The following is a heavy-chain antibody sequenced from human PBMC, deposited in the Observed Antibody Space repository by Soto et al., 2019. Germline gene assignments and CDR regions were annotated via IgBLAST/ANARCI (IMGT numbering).Heavy chain of an antibody. V-gene: IGHV4-34*01. D-gene: IGHD3-3*01. CDR3: ARHAGVHYDFWSGSKFYFDY. Sequence: PSETLSLTCAVYGGSFSGYYWSWIRQPPGKGLEWIGEINHSGSTNYNPSLKSRVTISVDTSKNQFSLKLSSVTAADTAVYYCARHAGVHYDFWSGSKFYFDYWGQGTLVTVSS. J-gene: IGHJ4*02. CDR2: INHSGST. CDR1: GGSFSGYY.